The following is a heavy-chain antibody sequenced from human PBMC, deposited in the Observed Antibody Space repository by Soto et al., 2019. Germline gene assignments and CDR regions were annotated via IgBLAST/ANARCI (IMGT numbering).Heavy chain of an antibody. CDR3: ARLGDIVVVPAAYYYYYYGMDV. V-gene: IGHV5-10-1*01. J-gene: IGHJ6*02. Sequence: GESLKISCRGSGYSFTSYWISWVRQMPGKGLEWMGRIDPSDSYTNYNPSFQGHVTISADKSISTAYLQWSSLKASDTAMYYCARLGDIVVVPAAYYYYYYGMDVWGQGTTVTVSS. CDR1: GYSFTSYW. D-gene: IGHD2-2*01. CDR2: IDPSDSYT.